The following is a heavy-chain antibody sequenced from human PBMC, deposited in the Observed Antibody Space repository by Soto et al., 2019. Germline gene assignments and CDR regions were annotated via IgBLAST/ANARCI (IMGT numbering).Heavy chain of an antibody. V-gene: IGHV1-69*06. J-gene: IGHJ6*02. D-gene: IGHD3-10*01. Sequence: SVKVSCKASGGTFSSYAISWVRQAPGQGLEWMGGIIPIFGTANYAQKFQGRVTITADKSTSTAYMELSSLRSEETAVYYCARAVGVRGINYYYYYGMDVWGQGTTVTVSS. CDR2: IIPIFGTA. CDR3: ARAVGVRGINYYYYYGMDV. CDR1: GGTFSSYA.